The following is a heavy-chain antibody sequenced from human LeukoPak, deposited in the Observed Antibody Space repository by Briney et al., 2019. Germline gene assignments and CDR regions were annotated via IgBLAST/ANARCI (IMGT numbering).Heavy chain of an antibody. CDR3: ARDSAVATYYGVDV. J-gene: IGHJ6*02. CDR2: ISSSSSYI. CDR1: GFTFSSYS. Sequence: GGSLRLSCAASGFTFSSYSMNWVRQAPGKGLEWVSSISSSSSYIYYADSVKGRFTISRDNAKNSLYLQMNSLRAEDTAVYYCARDSAVATYYGVDVWGQGTTVTVSS. D-gene: IGHD6-19*01. V-gene: IGHV3-21*01.